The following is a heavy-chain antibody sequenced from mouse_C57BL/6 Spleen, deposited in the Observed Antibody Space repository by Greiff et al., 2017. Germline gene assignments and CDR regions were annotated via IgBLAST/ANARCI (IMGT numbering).Heavy chain of an antibody. CDR2: INPNNGGT. Sequence: EVQLQQSGPELVKPGASVKIPCKASGYTFTDYNMDWVKQSHGKSLEWIGDINPNNGGTIYNQKFKGKATLTVDKSSSTAYMELRSLTSEDTAVYYCARKYGNYSPWYFDVWGTGTTVTVSS. J-gene: IGHJ1*03. D-gene: IGHD2-1*01. CDR1: GYTFTDYN. V-gene: IGHV1-18*01. CDR3: ARKYGNYSPWYFDV.